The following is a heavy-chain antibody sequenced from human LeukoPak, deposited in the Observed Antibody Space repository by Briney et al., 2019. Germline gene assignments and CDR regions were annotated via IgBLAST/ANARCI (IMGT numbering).Heavy chain of an antibody. CDR1: GFTFSSYE. CDR2: ISSSGSTL. CDR3: ARGYSSSWSDAFDI. D-gene: IGHD6-13*01. J-gene: IGHJ3*02. Sequence: QPGGSLRLSCAASGFTFSSYEMNWVRQAPGKGLEWVSYISSSGSTLYYADSVKGRFTISRDNAKNSLYLQMNSLRAEDTAVYYCARGYSSSWSDAFDIWGQGTMVTVSS. V-gene: IGHV3-48*03.